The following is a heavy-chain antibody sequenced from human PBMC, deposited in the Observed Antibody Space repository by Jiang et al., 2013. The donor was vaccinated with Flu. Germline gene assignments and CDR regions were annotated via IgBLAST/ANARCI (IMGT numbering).Heavy chain of an antibody. CDR3: ARHGLGYSYAWYYFDY. V-gene: IGHV4-39*01. CDR1: GGSISSSSYY. D-gene: IGHD5-18*01. Sequence: SGPGLVKPSETLSLTCTVSGGSISSSSYYWGWIRQPPGKGLEWIGSIYYSGSTYYNPSLKSRVTISVDTSKNQFSLKLSSVTAADTAVYYCARHGLGYSYAWYYFDYWGQGTLVTVSS. CDR2: IYYSGST. J-gene: IGHJ4*02.